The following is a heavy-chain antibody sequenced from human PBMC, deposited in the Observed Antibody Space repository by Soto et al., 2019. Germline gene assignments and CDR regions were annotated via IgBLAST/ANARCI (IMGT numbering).Heavy chain of an antibody. D-gene: IGHD6-19*01. V-gene: IGHV3-23*01. CDR1: GFTFSSYA. J-gene: IGHJ4*02. CDR3: AKDRVLVDSSGWYGVFDY. CDR2: ISGSGGST. Sequence: GGSLRLSCAASGFTFSSYAMSWVRQAPGKGLEWVSAISGSGGSTYYADSVKGRFTISRDNSKNTLYLQMNSLRAEDTAVYYCAKDRVLVDSSGWYGVFDYWGQGTLVTVSS.